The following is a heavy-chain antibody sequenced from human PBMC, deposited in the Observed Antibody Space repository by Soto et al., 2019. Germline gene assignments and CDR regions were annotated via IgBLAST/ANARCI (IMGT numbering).Heavy chain of an antibody. CDR3: ARDLGGALHDYGDYTPLYFGI. Sequence: EVQLVESGGGLVKPGGSLRLSCAASGFTFSSYSMNWVRQAPGKGLEWVSSISSSSSYIYYADSVKGRFTISRDNAKNSLYLQMTSLRAEATAVYYCARDLGGALHDYGDYTPLYFGIWGQGTLVTVSS. V-gene: IGHV3-21*01. D-gene: IGHD4-17*01. CDR1: GFTFSSYS. CDR2: ISSSSSYI. J-gene: IGHJ4*02.